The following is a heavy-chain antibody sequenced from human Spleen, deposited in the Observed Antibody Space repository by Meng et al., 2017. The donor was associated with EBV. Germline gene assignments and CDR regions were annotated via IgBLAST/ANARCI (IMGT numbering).Heavy chain of an antibody. CDR3: ASVAGYYGSGSFFPGGY. D-gene: IGHD3-10*01. J-gene: IGHJ4*02. CDR1: GYTFTNYY. Sequence: QVHLVQSGAEVREPGASGKVSCKASGYTFTNYYMHWVRQAPGQGLEWMGIINPSGGSTTYAQKFQGRVAMTRDTSTSTVYMELSSLSSDDTAVYYCASVAGYYGSGSFFPGGYWGQGTLVTVSS. V-gene: IGHV1-46*01. CDR2: INPSGGST.